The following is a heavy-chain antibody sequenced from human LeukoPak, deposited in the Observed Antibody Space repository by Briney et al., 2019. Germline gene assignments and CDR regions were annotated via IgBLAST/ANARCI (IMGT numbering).Heavy chain of an antibody. D-gene: IGHD3-16*01. CDR3: ARFGVDYDMDV. CDR1: GGSISGHY. Sequence: SKTLYLTCTVSGGSISGHYWTWIRQPPGKGLEWIGQIHYSGRPDYNPSLKSRVTISVDTSKNQLSLKVTSVTGADTAVYYCARFGVDYDMDVWGQGTTVTVSS. V-gene: IGHV4-59*11. J-gene: IGHJ6*02. CDR2: IHYSGRP.